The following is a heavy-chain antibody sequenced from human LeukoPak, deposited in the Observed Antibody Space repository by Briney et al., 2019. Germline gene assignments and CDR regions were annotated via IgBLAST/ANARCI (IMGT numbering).Heavy chain of an antibody. Sequence: SETLSLTCAVYGGSFSGYYWSWIRQPPGKGLEWIGEINHSGSTNYNPSLKSRVTISVDTSKNQFSLKLSSVTAADTAVYYCARRAWGYSYGYDYWGQGTLVTVSS. CDR2: INHSGST. J-gene: IGHJ4*02. V-gene: IGHV4-34*01. CDR3: ARRAWGYSYGYDY. CDR1: GGSFSGYY. D-gene: IGHD5-18*01.